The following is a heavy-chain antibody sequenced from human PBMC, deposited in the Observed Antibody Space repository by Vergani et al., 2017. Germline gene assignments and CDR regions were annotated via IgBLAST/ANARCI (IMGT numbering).Heavy chain of an antibody. CDR3: AKQYFVSGNYLFDY. D-gene: IGHD3-10*01. J-gene: IGHJ4*02. CDR1: GFTFSSSA. Sequence: EVQLVESGGGLVQPGGSLRLSCAASGFTFSSSAMTWVRLAPGKGLQWVSAISGSGGNTFYTDSVKGRFTISRDNSKDMLFLQMNNLRTEDTAIYYCAKQYFVSGNYLFDYWGQGTLVTVSS. V-gene: IGHV3-23*04. CDR2: ISGSGGNT.